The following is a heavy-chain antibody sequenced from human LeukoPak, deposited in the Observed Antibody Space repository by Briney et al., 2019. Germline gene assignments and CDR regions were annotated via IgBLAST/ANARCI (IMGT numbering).Heavy chain of an antibody. CDR2: IYYSGST. Sequence: SETLSLTCAVYGGSFSGYYWSWIRQPPGKGLEWIGSIYYSGSTYCNPSLKSRVTISVDTSKNQFSLKLSSVTAADTAVYYCARHSYNSADFYWGQGTLVTVSS. J-gene: IGHJ4*02. CDR3: ARHSYNSADFY. CDR1: GGSFSGYY. D-gene: IGHD2-2*02. V-gene: IGHV4-34*01.